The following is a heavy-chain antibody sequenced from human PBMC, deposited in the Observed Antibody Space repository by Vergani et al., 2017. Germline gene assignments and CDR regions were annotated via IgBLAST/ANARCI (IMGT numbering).Heavy chain of an antibody. J-gene: IGHJ3*02. Sequence: QVQLVESGGGVVQPGGSLRLSCAASGFTFSSYGMHWVRQAPGKGLEWVAFIRYDGSNKYYADSVKGRFTISRDNSKNTLYLQMNSLRAEDTAVYYCAKEGYGDYFVHAFYIWGQGTMVTVSS. V-gene: IGHV3-30*02. CDR3: AKEGYGDYFVHAFYI. CDR1: GFTFSSYG. CDR2: IRYDGSNK. D-gene: IGHD4-17*01.